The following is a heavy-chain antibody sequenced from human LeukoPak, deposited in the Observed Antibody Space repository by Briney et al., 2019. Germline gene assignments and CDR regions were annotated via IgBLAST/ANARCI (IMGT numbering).Heavy chain of an antibody. V-gene: IGHV3-23*01. CDR3: AREWETYYYYYMDV. CDR1: GFTFSSYG. D-gene: IGHD1-26*01. Sequence: SGGSLRLSCAASGFTFSSYGMHWVRQAPGKGLEWFSAISGSGGSTYYADSVKGRFTISRDNSKNTLYLQMNSLRAEDTAVYYCAREWETYYYYYMDVWGKGTTVTVSS. J-gene: IGHJ6*03. CDR2: ISGSGGST.